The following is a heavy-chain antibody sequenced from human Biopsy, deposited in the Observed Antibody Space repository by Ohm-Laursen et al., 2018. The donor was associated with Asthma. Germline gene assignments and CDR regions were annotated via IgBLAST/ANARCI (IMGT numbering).Heavy chain of an antibody. Sequence: SLRLSCTASGFTFSSYSMNWVRQAPGKGLEWVSYISSSSSTIYYADSVKGRFTISRDNAKNSLYLQMNSLRAEDTAMYYCARDLHPTNHLGELSEGFDYWGQGTLVTVSS. CDR2: ISSSSSTI. D-gene: IGHD3-16*02. CDR1: GFTFSSYS. CDR3: ARDLHPTNHLGELSEGFDY. J-gene: IGHJ4*02. V-gene: IGHV3-48*01.